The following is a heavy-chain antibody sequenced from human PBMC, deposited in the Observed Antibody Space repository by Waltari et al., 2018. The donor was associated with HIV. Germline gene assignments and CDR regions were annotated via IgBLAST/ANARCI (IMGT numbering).Heavy chain of an antibody. D-gene: IGHD3-9*01. V-gene: IGHV3-33*06. CDR1: GFIFRYLF. CDR3: ANRMGVTGEGLLDH. Sequence: QVHLVESGGGVVQPGKPLRLSCAASGFIFRYLFRTWVRQAPGKGLEWVAVIWAEGSMKSYLDSVKGRFTVSRDNSKNTLYLQMNSLRVEDTALYYCANRMGVTGEGLLDHWGQGTLVTVSS. J-gene: IGHJ4*02. CDR2: IWAEGSMK.